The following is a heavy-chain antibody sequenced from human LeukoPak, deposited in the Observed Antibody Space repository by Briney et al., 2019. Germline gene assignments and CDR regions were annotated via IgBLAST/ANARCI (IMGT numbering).Heavy chain of an antibody. Sequence: TSETLSLTCTVSGGSISSGGYYWGWIRQHPGKGLEWIGYIYYSGSTYYNPSLKSRVTISVDTSKNQFSLKLSSVTAADTAVYYCARVNSSSWYYSDYWGQGTLVTVSS. CDR1: GGSISSGGYY. V-gene: IGHV4-31*03. CDR3: ARVNSSSWYYSDY. D-gene: IGHD6-13*01. CDR2: IYYSGST. J-gene: IGHJ4*02.